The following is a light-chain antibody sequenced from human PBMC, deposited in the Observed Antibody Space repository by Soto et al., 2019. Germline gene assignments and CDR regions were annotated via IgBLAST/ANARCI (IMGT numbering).Light chain of an antibody. V-gene: IGKV1-8*01. J-gene: IGKJ1*01. CDR3: QQYYSFPRT. CDR2: AAS. CDR1: QGISSY. Sequence: AIRMTQSPSSLSASAGDRVTITCRASQGISSYLAWYQQKPGKAPNLLIYAASALQGGVPSRFIGIRSETDFTLAITYLHSEDFAPYYCQQYYSFPRTFGQGTNVEIK.